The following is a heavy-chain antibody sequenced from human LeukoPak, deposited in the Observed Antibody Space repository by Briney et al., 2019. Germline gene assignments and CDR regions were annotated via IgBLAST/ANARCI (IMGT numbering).Heavy chain of an antibody. Sequence: GGSLRLSCAASGFTFSNYWMFWVRQAPGKGLEWVAHIKTDGSETYYLDSVKGRFTISRDNAKNSLYLQMNSLRAEDTAVYYCVRDRLWGSESEDHWGQGTLVTVSS. CDR2: IKTDGSET. CDR3: VRDRLWGSESEDH. J-gene: IGHJ4*02. D-gene: IGHD7-27*01. V-gene: IGHV3-7*01. CDR1: GFTFSNYW.